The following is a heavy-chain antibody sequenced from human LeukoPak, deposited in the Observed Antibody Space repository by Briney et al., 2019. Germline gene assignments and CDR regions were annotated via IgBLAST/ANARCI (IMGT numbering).Heavy chain of an antibody. J-gene: IGHJ4*02. V-gene: IGHV3-9*01. CDR1: GFTFDDYA. CDR3: ARESIAVAGAPFDY. D-gene: IGHD6-19*01. Sequence: QTGGPLRLSCAASGFTFDDYAMHWVRQAPGKGLEGFSDINWNSGSIGYADSVKGRFTISRDNAKNSLYLQMNSLRAEDTAVYYCARESIAVAGAPFDYWGQGTLVTVSS. CDR2: INWNSGSI.